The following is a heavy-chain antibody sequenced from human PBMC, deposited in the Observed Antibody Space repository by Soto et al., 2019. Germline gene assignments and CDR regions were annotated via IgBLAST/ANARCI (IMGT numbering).Heavy chain of an antibody. CDR3: ARKAATTFPYYYYGMDV. Sequence: SVKVSCKASGGTFSSYAISWVRQAPGQGLEWMGGIIPIFGTANYAQKFQGRVTITADKSTSTAYMELSSLRSEDTAVYYCARKAATTFPYYYYGMDVWGQGTTVTVSS. J-gene: IGHJ6*02. CDR2: IIPIFGTA. CDR1: GGTFSSYA. V-gene: IGHV1-69*06. D-gene: IGHD5-12*01.